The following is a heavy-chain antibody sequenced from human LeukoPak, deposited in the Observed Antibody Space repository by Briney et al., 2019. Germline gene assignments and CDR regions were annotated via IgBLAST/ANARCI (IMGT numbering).Heavy chain of an antibody. D-gene: IGHD5-18*01. CDR3: ARGLDTAMVGWFDP. CDR2: ISSSSSYI. Sequence: PGGSLRLSCAASGFTFSSYSMNWVRQAPGKGLEWVSSISSSSSYIYYADSVKGRFTISRDNAKNSLYLQVNSLRAEDTAVYYCARGLDTAMVGWFDPWGQGTLVTVSS. V-gene: IGHV3-21*01. J-gene: IGHJ5*02. CDR1: GFTFSSYS.